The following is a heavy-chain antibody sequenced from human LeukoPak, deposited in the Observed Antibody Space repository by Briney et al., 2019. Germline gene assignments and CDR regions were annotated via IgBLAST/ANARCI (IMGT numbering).Heavy chain of an antibody. D-gene: IGHD6-13*01. V-gene: IGHV3-48*01. Sequence: GGSLRLSCAASGFTFSSYSMNWVRQAPGKGLEWVSYISSSSSTIYYADSVKGRFTISRDNAKNSLYLQMNSLRAEDTAVYYCARDGIVIAAAGNTFDYWGQGTLVTVSS. CDR1: GFTFSSYS. CDR2: ISSSSSTI. J-gene: IGHJ4*02. CDR3: ARDGIVIAAAGNTFDY.